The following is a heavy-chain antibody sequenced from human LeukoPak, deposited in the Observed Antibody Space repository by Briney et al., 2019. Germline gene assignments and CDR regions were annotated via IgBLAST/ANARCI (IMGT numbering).Heavy chain of an antibody. CDR3: ATYSASWFA. D-gene: IGHD6-13*01. CDR1: GFTFSNYG. Sequence: GGSLRLSCAASGFTFSNYGMHWVRQAPGKGLEYVSFITSNGGSTYYADSVKGRFTISRDNSKSTVYLQMGSLRPEDMAVYYCATYSASWFAWGQGTLVTVSS. J-gene: IGHJ5*02. V-gene: IGHV3-64*02. CDR2: ITSNGGST.